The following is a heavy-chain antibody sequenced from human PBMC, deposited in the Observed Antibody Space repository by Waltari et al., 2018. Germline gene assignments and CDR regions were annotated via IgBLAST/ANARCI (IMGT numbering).Heavy chain of an antibody. CDR2: INPSGGST. CDR1: EYTFARSY. CDR3: ATDTGALWMDV. D-gene: IGHD2-21*01. V-gene: IGHV1-46*01. J-gene: IGHJ6*02. Sequence: QVQLVQSGAEVKKPGASGKISCKTSEYTFARSYVHWVRQAPGQGLEWMGIINPSGGSTLYAQRFQGRVTMTRDTSTSTVYMELSSLKSEDTAVYYCATDTGALWMDVWGQGTTVTVSS.